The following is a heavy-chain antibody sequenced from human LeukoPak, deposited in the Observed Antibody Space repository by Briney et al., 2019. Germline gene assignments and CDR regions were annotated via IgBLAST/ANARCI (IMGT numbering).Heavy chain of an antibody. CDR3: ARERFLEWLLSFFDY. CDR2: IKQDGSEK. V-gene: IGHV3-7*01. J-gene: IGHJ4*02. D-gene: IGHD3-3*01. Sequence: PGGSLRLSCAASGFTFSSYWMSWVRQAPGKGLEWVANIKQDGSEKYYVDSVKGRFTISRDNAKNSLYLQMNSLRAEDTAVYYCARERFLEWLLSFFDYWGQGTLVTVSS. CDR1: GFTFSSYW.